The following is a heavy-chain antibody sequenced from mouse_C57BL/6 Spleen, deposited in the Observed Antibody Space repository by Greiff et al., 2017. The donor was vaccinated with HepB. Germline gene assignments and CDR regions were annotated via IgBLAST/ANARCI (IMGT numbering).Heavy chain of an antibody. Sequence: QVQLQQPGAELVKPGASVKLSCKASGYTFTSYWMHWVKQRPGRGLEWIGRIDPNSGGTKYNEKFKSKATLTVDKPSSTAYMQLSSLTSEDSAVYYCAREGAANWDVGGAWFAYWGQGTLVTVSA. J-gene: IGHJ3*01. CDR1: GYTFTSYW. V-gene: IGHV1-72*01. CDR2: IDPNSGGT. CDR3: AREGAANWDVGGAWFAY. D-gene: IGHD4-1*01.